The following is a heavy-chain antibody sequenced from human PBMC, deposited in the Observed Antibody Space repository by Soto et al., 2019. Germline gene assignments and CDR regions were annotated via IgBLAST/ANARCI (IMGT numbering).Heavy chain of an antibody. D-gene: IGHD3-16*02. CDR1: GFTVSSNY. J-gene: IGHJ6*02. CDR2: IYSVGNT. V-gene: IGHV3-53*01. CDR3: ARDLALGGMDV. Sequence: GGSLRLSCAASGFTVSSNYISWVRQAPGKGLEWVSVIYSVGNTYYADSVKGRFTISRDNSKNTLYLKMNSLRAEDTAVYYCARDLALGGMDVWGQGTTVTVS.